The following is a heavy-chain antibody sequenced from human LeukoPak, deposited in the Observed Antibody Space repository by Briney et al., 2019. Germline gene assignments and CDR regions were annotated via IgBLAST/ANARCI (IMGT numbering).Heavy chain of an antibody. CDR3: AREQWELLGPLDAFDI. Sequence: GGSLRLSCAASGFTFSDYYMSWIRQAPGKGLEWVSYISSSGSTIYYADSVKGRFTISRDNAKNSLYLQMNSLRAEDTAVYYCAREQWELLGPLDAFDIWGQGTMVTVSS. D-gene: IGHD1-26*01. CDR2: ISSSGSTI. CDR1: GFTFSDYY. V-gene: IGHV3-11*04. J-gene: IGHJ3*02.